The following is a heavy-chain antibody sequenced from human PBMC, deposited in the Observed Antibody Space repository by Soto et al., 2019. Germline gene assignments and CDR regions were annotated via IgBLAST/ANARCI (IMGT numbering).Heavy chain of an antibody. CDR2: IYYSGST. D-gene: IGHD3-10*01. CDR3: ARGYYGSGSYYNVGMDV. Sequence: PSETLSLTCTVSGGSTRSSLYQWVWIRQPPGKGLEWIGSIYYSGSTYYNPSLKSRVTISVDTSKNQFSLKLSSVTAADTAVYYCARGYYGSGSYYNVGMDVWGQGTTVTVSS. CDR1: GGSTRSSLYQ. V-gene: IGHV4-39*01. J-gene: IGHJ6*02.